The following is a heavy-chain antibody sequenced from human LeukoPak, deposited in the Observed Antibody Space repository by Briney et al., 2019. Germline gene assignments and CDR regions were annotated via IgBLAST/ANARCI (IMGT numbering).Heavy chain of an antibody. Sequence: SETLSLTCAVYGASFSGYYWSWIRQPPGKGLEWIGEINHSGSTNYNPSLKSRVTMSVDTSKNQFSLELSSVTAADTAVYYCARRSDTAMVFDDYWGQGTLVTVSS. J-gene: IGHJ4*02. CDR3: ARRSDTAMVFDDY. CDR2: INHSGST. CDR1: GASFSGYY. V-gene: IGHV4-34*01. D-gene: IGHD5-18*01.